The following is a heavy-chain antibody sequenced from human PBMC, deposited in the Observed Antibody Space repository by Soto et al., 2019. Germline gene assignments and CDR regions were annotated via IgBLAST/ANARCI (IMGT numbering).Heavy chain of an antibody. V-gene: IGHV3-9*01. D-gene: IGHD2-15*01. Sequence: VQLVESGGGLVQPGRSLRLSCTASAFTFGDFAMHWVRQGPGKGLEWVSGINWNGNYIGYADSEKGCFTVSRDNAKNSLYLQMNRLRPEDTALYFCARAPTGGTWPVYFDWWGRGTLVTVSS. CDR3: ARAPTGGTWPVYFDW. CDR2: INWNGNYI. J-gene: IGHJ4*02. CDR1: AFTFGDFA.